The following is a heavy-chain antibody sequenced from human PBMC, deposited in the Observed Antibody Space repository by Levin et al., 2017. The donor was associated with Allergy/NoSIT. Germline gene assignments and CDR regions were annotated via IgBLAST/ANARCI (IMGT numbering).Heavy chain of an antibody. CDR3: TTRYFYDSSGYYYPDLFDY. J-gene: IGHJ4*02. Sequence: LSLTCAASGFTFSNAWMNWVRQAPGKGLEWVGRIKSKTDGGTTDYAAPVKGRFTISRDDSKNTLYLQMNSLKTEDTAVYYCTTRYFYDSSGYYYPDLFDYWGQGTLVTVSS. CDR2: IKSKTDGGTT. D-gene: IGHD3-22*01. V-gene: IGHV3-15*01. CDR1: GFTFSNAW.